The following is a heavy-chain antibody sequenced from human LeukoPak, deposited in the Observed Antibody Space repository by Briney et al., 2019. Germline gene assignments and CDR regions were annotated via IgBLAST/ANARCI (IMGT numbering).Heavy chain of an antibody. D-gene: IGHD3-3*01. V-gene: IGHV3-30-3*01. Sequence: GGSLRLSCAASGFTFSSYAMHWVRQAPGKGLEWVAVISYDGSNKYYADSVKGRFTISRDNSKNTLYLQMNSLRAEDTAVYYCARVLRFLGWYLGMAVWGQGTTVTVSS. CDR1: GFTFSSYA. J-gene: IGHJ6*02. CDR2: ISYDGSNK. CDR3: ARVLRFLGWYLGMAV.